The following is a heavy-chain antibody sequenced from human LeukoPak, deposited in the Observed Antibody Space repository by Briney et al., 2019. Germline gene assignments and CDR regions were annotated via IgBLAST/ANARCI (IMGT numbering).Heavy chain of an antibody. J-gene: IGHJ6*03. D-gene: IGHD2/OR15-2a*01. CDR1: GYTFTGYY. Sequence: ASVKVSCKASGYTFTGYYMHWVRQAPGQGLERMGWINPNNGGTNYGQKFQGRVTMTRDTSISTASMELTRLRSDDTAVYYCARAKDTTEVGADVWGKGTTVTVS. CDR2: INPNNGGT. CDR3: ARAKDTTEVGADV. V-gene: IGHV1-2*02.